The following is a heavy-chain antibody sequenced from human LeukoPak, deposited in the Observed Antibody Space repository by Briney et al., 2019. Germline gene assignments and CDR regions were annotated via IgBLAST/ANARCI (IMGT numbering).Heavy chain of an antibody. D-gene: IGHD2-15*01. CDR1: GFSFSAYW. CDR2: INPAGSET. CDR3: ARALSPCSGGSCGPFDP. V-gene: IGHV3-7*03. J-gene: IGHJ5*02. Sequence: PGGSLRLSCAASGFSFSAYWMTWVRQAPGTGLEWVANINPAGSETYYVDPVKGRFTISRNNAQNSLFLQMNSLRVEDTALYHCARALSPCSGGSCGPFDPWGQGTLVTVSS.